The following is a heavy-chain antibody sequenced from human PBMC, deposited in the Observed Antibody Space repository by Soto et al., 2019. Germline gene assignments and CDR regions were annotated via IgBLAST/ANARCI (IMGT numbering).Heavy chain of an antibody. CDR1: GYSFTSYW. CDR2: IYPGDSDT. V-gene: IGHV5-51*01. CDR3: ARSLYESGTYSFDY. D-gene: IGHD3-22*01. Sequence: XESLRLSCKGSGYSFTSYWIGWVRQMPGKGLEWMGIIYPGDSDTRYSPSFQGQVTISADKSISTAYLQWSSLKASDTAMYYCARSLYESGTYSFDYWGQGTLVTVSS. J-gene: IGHJ4*02.